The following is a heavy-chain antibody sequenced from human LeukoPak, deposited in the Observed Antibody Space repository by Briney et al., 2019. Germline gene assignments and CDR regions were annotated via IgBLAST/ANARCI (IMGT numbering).Heavy chain of an antibody. D-gene: IGHD2-21*01. J-gene: IGHJ4*02. V-gene: IGHV3-23*01. CDR3: ARLQDCGGDCYPDY. Sequence: QPGGSLRLSCAASGFTFSSYAMSWVRQAPGKGLEWVSAISGSGGSTYYADSVKGRFTISRDNAKNSLYLQMNSLRAEDTAVYYCARLQDCGGDCYPDYWGQGVLVTVSS. CDR1: GFTFSSYA. CDR2: ISGSGGST.